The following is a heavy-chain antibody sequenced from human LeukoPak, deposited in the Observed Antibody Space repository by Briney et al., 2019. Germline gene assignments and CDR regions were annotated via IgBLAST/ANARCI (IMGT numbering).Heavy chain of an antibody. CDR3: ALAVAGTWYYFDY. Sequence: SETLSLTCTVSGGSMSSYYWSWIRQPPGKGLEWIGNIFYSGTTNYNPSLKSRVTLSADTSKNQFSLKLSSVTVADTAVYYCALAVAGTWYYFDYWGQGTLVTVSS. V-gene: IGHV4-59*13. J-gene: IGHJ4*02. CDR2: IFYSGTT. CDR1: GGSMSSYY. D-gene: IGHD6-19*01.